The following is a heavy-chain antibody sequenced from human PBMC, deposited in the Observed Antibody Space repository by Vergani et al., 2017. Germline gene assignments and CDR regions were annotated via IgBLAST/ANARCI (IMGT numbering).Heavy chain of an antibody. CDR1: GGSISSGSYY. V-gene: IGHV4-61*02. J-gene: IGHJ3*02. CDR2: IYTSGST. CDR3: ARDDERLDI. Sequence: QVQLQESGPGLVKPSQTLSLTCTVSGGSISSGSYYWSWIRQPAGKGLEWIGRIYTSGSTNYNPSLKSRVTISVDTSKNKFSLKLSSVTAADTAVYYCARDDERLDIWGQGTMVTVSS.